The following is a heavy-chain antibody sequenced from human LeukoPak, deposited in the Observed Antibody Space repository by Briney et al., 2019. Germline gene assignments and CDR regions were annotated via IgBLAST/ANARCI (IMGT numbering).Heavy chain of an antibody. CDR3: AGNSGSYLYYYYYYMDV. D-gene: IGHD1-26*01. CDR2: NYHSGST. V-gene: IGHV4-38-2*02. J-gene: IGHJ6*03. Sequence: PSETLSLTCTVSGYSISSGYYWGWIRQPPGKGLEWIVSNYHSGSTYYNPSLKSRVTISVDTSKNQFSLKLSSVTAADTAVYYCAGNSGSYLYYYYYYMDVWGKGTTVTVSS. CDR1: GYSISSGYY.